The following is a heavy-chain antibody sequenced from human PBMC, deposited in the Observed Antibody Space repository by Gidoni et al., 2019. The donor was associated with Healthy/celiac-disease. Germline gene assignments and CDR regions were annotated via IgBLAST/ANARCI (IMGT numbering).Heavy chain of an antibody. CDR3: ARGRGRRFGEIPYRV. CDR2: MNPNSGNP. CDR1: GYTCTSYD. J-gene: IGHJ6*02. D-gene: IGHD3-10*01. Sequence: QVQLVQDGDEGKKNGASVKVACKASGYTCTSYDSNWVRQATGQGLEWMGWMNPNSGNPGYAHKFQGRVTMTRNTSIRTASMGLSSLSSEDTAVYSCARGRGRRFGEIPYRVWGQGTTVTVSS. V-gene: IGHV1-8*01.